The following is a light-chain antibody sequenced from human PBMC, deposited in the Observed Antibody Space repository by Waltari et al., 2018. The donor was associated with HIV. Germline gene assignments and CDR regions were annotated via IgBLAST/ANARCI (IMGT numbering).Light chain of an antibody. V-gene: IGLV3-25*03. CDR2: KDT. J-gene: IGLJ3*02. CDR3: QSADSNASLWV. Sequence: SYELTQPPSVSGSPGKKARITCSGDALPKQYADWAQQRPGHAPVLVIYKDTGRPSGIPERFSGSSSGTTATLTIIGVQAQDEADYHCQSADSNASLWVFGGGTKLTVL. CDR1: ALPKQY.